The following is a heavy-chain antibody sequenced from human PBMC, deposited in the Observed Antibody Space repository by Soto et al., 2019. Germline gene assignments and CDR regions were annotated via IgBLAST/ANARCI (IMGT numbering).Heavy chain of an antibody. D-gene: IGHD3-16*02. Sequence: EVQLVESGGGLVKPGGSLRLSCAASGFTCSSYSMNWVRQAPAKGLEWVSSISSRSSYIYYADSVKGRFTISRDNAKNSVYLQMNSLRAADTLVSYCARDKSRRLDYIWVSYRSPFGYWGQGTLVTVSS. CDR1: GFTCSSYS. V-gene: IGHV3-21*01. J-gene: IGHJ4*02. CDR3: ARDKSRRLDYIWVSYRSPFGY. CDR2: ISSRSSYI.